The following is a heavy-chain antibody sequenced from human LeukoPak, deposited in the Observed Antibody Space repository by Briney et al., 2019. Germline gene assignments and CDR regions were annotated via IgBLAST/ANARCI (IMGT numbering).Heavy chain of an antibody. V-gene: IGHV3-43*02. CDR2: ISGDGGST. CDR1: GFTFDDYA. J-gene: IGHJ4*02. D-gene: IGHD5-24*01. CDR3: AKDKGDGYSTGYFDY. Sequence: PGGSLRLSCAASGFTFDDYAMHWVRQAPGKGLEWVSLISGDGGSTYYADSMKGRFTISRGNSKNSLYLQMNSLRTEDTALYYCAKDKGDGYSTGYFDYWGQGTLVTVSS.